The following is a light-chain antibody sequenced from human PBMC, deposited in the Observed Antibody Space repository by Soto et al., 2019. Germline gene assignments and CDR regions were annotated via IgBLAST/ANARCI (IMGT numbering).Light chain of an antibody. J-gene: IGKJ2*01. CDR1: QSVRSNY. CDR3: QQYGTSPYT. CDR2: DAV. Sequence: EFVLTQSPGTLSLSPGERATLSCRASQSVRSNYLAWYQQKPGQAPRLLMYDAVSRPGGIPDRFSGSGSGTDFTLTINRLEPEDFAVYYCQQYGTSPYTFGHGTKLEIK. V-gene: IGKV3-20*01.